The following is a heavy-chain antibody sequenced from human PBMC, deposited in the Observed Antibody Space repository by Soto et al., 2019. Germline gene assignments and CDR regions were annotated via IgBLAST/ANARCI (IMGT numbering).Heavy chain of an antibody. D-gene: IGHD3-3*01. CDR3: ARALPSKRITIFGVGPRYYYYGMDV. V-gene: IGHV3-30*04. Sequence: GGSLRLSCAASGFTFSSYAMQWVRQAPGKGLEWVAVISYDGSNKYYADSVKGRFTISRDNSKNTLYLQMNSLRAEDTAVYYCARALPSKRITIFGVGPRYYYYGMDVWGQGTTVTVSS. CDR2: ISYDGSNK. CDR1: GFTFSSYA. J-gene: IGHJ6*02.